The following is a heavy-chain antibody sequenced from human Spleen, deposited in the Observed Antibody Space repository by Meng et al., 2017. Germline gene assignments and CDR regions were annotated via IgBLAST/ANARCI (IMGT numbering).Heavy chain of an antibody. CDR1: GDSISSGGHY. D-gene: IGHD5-12*01. CDR2: IYRSGGN. V-gene: IGHV4-31*03. J-gene: IGHJ4*02. CDR3: ARSQGPYSGYDLNY. Sequence: QVTLQESGPRPVKPSQTLSLTCTVSGDSISSGGHYWSWIRQHPEKGLEWIGYIYRSGGNYYNPSLKSRLTISVDTSRNEFYLKLSSVTAADTAVYYCARSQGPYSGYDLNYWGQGSLVTVSS.